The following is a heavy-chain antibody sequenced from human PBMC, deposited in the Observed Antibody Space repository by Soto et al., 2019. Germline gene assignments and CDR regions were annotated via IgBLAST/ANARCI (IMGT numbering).Heavy chain of an antibody. CDR1: GFTFSSYT. J-gene: IGHJ4*02. Sequence: QVQLVESGGGVVQPGGSLRLSCAASGFTFSSYTMHWVRQAPGKGLEWVAIISFDGINKYCADSVEGRFTISRDNSKNTLYLQMNSLRAEDTAVYFCAREEPGGTFDYWGQGTVVTVSS. D-gene: IGHD1-26*01. V-gene: IGHV3-30-3*01. CDR2: ISFDGINK. CDR3: AREEPGGTFDY.